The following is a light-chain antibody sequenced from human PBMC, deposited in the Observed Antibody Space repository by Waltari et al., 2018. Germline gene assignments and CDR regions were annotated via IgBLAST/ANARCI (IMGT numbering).Light chain of an antibody. CDR2: KDD. J-gene: IGLJ2*01. V-gene: IGLV1-47*01. CDR3: AAWDDTVKSVL. CDR1: NSHHGKHP. Sequence: QSILTQPPSESGTPGQTVTISCSGHNSHHGKHPASLFQQVPGTAPKVLIYKDDRRPSGVPDRFSASKSGTSASLAISGLRSDDEADYYCAAWDDTVKSVLFGGGTKLTVL.